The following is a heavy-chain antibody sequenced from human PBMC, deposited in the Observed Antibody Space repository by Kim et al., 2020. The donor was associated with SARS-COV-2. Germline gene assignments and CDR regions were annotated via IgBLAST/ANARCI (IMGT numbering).Heavy chain of an antibody. D-gene: IGHD3-22*01. Sequence: SETLSLTCTVSGGSISSYYWSWIRQPAGKGLEWIGRIYTSGSTNYNPSLKSRVTMSVDTSKNQFSLKLSSVTAADTAVYYCARDGGGITMIVDPYYFDYWGQGTLVTVSS. J-gene: IGHJ4*02. CDR1: GGSISSYY. CDR2: IYTSGST. CDR3: ARDGGGITMIVDPYYFDY. V-gene: IGHV4-4*07.